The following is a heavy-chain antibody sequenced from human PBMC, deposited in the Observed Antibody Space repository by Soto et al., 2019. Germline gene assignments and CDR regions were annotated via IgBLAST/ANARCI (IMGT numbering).Heavy chain of an antibody. V-gene: IGHV3-66*01. CDR1: GFTVSSNY. Sequence: GGSLRLSCAASGFTVSSNYMSWVRQAPGKGLEWVSVIYSGGSTYYADSVKGRFTISRDNSKNTLYLQMNSLRAEDTAVYYCARDYGDYFGRYFDYWGQGTLVTVSS. D-gene: IGHD4-17*01. CDR2: IYSGGST. J-gene: IGHJ4*02. CDR3: ARDYGDYFGRYFDY.